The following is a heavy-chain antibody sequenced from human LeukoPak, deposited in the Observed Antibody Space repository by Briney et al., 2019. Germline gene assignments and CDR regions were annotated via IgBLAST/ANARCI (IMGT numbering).Heavy chain of an antibody. J-gene: IGHJ4*02. Sequence: GGSLRLSCAASGFTFSEYEMNWVRQAPGKGLEWVSYISSSGSTIYYADSVKGRFTISRDNAKNSLYLQMNSLRAEDTAVYYCASYSIVGAQIDYWGQGTLVTVSS. CDR2: ISSSGSTI. V-gene: IGHV3-48*03. CDR3: ASYSIVGAQIDY. CDR1: GFTFSEYE. D-gene: IGHD1-26*01.